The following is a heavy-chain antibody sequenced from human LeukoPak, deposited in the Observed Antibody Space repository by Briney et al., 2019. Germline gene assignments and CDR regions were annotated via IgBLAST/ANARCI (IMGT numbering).Heavy chain of an antibody. CDR1: GFTFSGSA. CDR2: IRSKANSYAT. CDR3: TRLRGSGDPSQ. Sequence: GGSLRLSCAASGFTFSGSAMPWVRQASGKGLEWVGRIRSKANSYATAYAASVKGRFTISRDDSKNTAYLQMNSLKTEDTAVYYCTRLRGSGDPSQWGQGTLVTVSS. V-gene: IGHV3-73*01. J-gene: IGHJ4*02. D-gene: IGHD3-10*01.